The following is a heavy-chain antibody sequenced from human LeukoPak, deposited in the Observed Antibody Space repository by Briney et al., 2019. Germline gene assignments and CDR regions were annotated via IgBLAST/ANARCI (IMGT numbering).Heavy chain of an antibody. CDR3: ARGPWQLAGGNLFSYFDY. Sequence: PGGSLRLSCAASGFTFSSYSMNWVRQAPGKGLEWVSYISSSSSTIYYADSVKGRFTISRDNAKNSLYLQMNSLRDEDTAVYYCARGPWQLAGGNLFSYFDYWGQGTLVTVSS. CDR1: GFTFSSYS. CDR2: ISSSSSTI. D-gene: IGHD6-6*01. J-gene: IGHJ4*02. V-gene: IGHV3-48*02.